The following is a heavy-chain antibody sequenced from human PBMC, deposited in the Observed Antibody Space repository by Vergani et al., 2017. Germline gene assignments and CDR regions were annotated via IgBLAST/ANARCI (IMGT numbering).Heavy chain of an antibody. CDR2: ISAYNGNT. Sequence: QVPLVQSGAAVKTPGASVKVSCKASGYTFTSYGISWVRQAPGQGLEWMGWISAYNGNTNYAQKLQGRVTMTTDTSTSTAYMELRSLRSDDTAVYYCAREVVVPLSSSDYYYYYMDVWGKGTTVTVSS. D-gene: IGHD6-6*01. V-gene: IGHV1-18*01. CDR3: AREVVVPLSSSDYYYYYMDV. CDR1: GYTFTSYG. J-gene: IGHJ6*03.